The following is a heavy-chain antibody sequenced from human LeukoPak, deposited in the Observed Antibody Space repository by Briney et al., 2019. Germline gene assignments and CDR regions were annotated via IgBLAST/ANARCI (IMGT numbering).Heavy chain of an antibody. CDR2: IYPGDSDT. Sequence: GESLKISCKGSGYSFTSYWIGWVRQMPGKGLEWMGIIYPGDSDTRYSPSFRGQVTISADKSISTAYLQWSSLKASDTAMYYCARQKRAAAGTSYYYGMDVWGQGTTVTVSS. V-gene: IGHV5-51*01. D-gene: IGHD6-13*01. CDR1: GYSFTSYW. J-gene: IGHJ6*02. CDR3: ARQKRAAAGTSYYYGMDV.